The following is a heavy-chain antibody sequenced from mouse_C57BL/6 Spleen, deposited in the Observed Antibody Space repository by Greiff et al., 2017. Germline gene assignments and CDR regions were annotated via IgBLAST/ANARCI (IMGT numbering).Heavy chain of an antibody. CDR2: ISSGGSYT. Sequence: EVKLVESGGDLVKPGGSLQLSCAASGFTFSSSGMSWVRQTPDQRLEWVATISSGGSYTYSPDSVKGRFTISRANAKNTLYLQMSSLKSEDTAVYYCARAGALPLDYWGQGTTLTVSS. CDR1: GFTFSSSG. D-gene: IGHD2-12*01. J-gene: IGHJ2*01. CDR3: ARAGALPLDY. V-gene: IGHV5-6*01.